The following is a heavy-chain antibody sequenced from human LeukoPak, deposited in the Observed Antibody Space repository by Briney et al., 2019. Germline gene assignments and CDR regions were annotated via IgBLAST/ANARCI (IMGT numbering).Heavy chain of an antibody. Sequence: SETLSLTCTVSGGSISSSSYYWGWIRQPPGKGLEWVGSIYYSGSTYYNPSLKSRVTISVDTSRNQFSLKLSSVTAADTAVYYCARDGKVVGGAGAFDIWGQGTMVTVSS. CDR3: ARDGKVVGGAGAFDI. D-gene: IGHD1-26*01. CDR2: IYYSGST. CDR1: GGSISSSSYY. V-gene: IGHV4-39*07. J-gene: IGHJ3*02.